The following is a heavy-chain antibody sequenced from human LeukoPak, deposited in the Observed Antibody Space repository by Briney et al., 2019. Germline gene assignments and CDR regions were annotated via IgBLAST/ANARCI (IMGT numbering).Heavy chain of an antibody. J-gene: IGHJ4*02. CDR2: IYSGGNT. D-gene: IGHD4-17*01. CDR1: GFTVSSNY. CDR3: ARDQGNLYGDFDY. V-gene: IGHV3-66*02. Sequence: GGSLRLSCAASGFTVSSNYMSWVRQAPGKGLEWVSVIYSGGNTYYADSVKGRFTISRDNSKNTLYLQMNSLRAEDTAVYYCARDQGNLYGDFDYWGQGTLVTVSS.